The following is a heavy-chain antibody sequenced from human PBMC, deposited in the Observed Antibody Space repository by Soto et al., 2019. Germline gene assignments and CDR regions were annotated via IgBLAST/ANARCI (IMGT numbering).Heavy chain of an antibody. CDR2: ISYDGSNK. CDR3: AKDLIVTMVRGVYYYYYGMDV. J-gene: IGHJ6*02. D-gene: IGHD3-10*01. Sequence: QVQLVESGGGVVQPGRSLRLSCAASGFTFSSYGMHWVRQAPGKGLEWVAVISYDGSNKYYADSVKGRFTISRDNSKNTLYLQMNSLRAEDTAVYYCAKDLIVTMVRGVYYYYYGMDVWGQGTTVTVSS. V-gene: IGHV3-30*18. CDR1: GFTFSSYG.